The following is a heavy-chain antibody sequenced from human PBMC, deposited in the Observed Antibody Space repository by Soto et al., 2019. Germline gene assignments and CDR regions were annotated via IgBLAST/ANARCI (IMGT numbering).Heavy chain of an antibody. Sequence: GASVKVSCKASGGTFSSYAISWVRQAPGQGLEWMGGIIPIFGTANYAQKFQGRVTITADESTSTAYMELSSLRSEDTAVFYCARDYRGNYYGSGSYHSGYGMDVWGQGTTVTVSS. CDR3: ARDYRGNYYGSGSYHSGYGMDV. D-gene: IGHD3-10*01. CDR1: GGTFSSYA. J-gene: IGHJ6*02. CDR2: IIPIFGTA. V-gene: IGHV1-69*13.